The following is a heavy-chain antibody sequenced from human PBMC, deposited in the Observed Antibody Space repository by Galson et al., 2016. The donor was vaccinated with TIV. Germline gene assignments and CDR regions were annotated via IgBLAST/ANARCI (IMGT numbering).Heavy chain of an antibody. CDR2: INPNSGGT. Sequence: SVKVSCKASGYSFTAFFLHWVRQAPGQGLEWMGRINPNSGGTTVAQKFQSRFTMTTDASINTAYMDLNRLTSDDPAVYFCAKGGRGSDWDADSWGQGTQVTVSS. CDR3: AKGGRGSDWDADS. CDR1: GYSFTAFF. D-gene: IGHD1-1*01. J-gene: IGHJ4*02. V-gene: IGHV1-2*06.